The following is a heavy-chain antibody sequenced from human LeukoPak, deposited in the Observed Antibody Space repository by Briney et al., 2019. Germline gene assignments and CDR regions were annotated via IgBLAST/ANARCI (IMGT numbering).Heavy chain of an antibody. J-gene: IGHJ4*02. CDR1: GFTFSSYG. V-gene: IGHV3-21*04. Sequence: GGSLRLSCAASGFTFSSYGMNWVRQAPGKGLEWVSSISSSSSHIYYADSLKGRFTISRDNAKNSLYLQMNSLRAEDTAVYYCAKDSRHLSSTRGGLRESRGGFSDYWGQGTLVTVSS. D-gene: IGHD6-13*01. CDR3: AKDSRHLSSTRGGLRESRGGFSDY. CDR2: ISSSSSHI.